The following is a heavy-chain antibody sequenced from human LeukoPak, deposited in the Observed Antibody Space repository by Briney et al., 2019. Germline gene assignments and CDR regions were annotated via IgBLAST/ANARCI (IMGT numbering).Heavy chain of an antibody. D-gene: IGHD2-21*01. CDR3: ARDSSEFRSLIPH. CDR2: IIPIFGTA. CDR1: GGTFSSHA. Sequence: SVKVSCKASGGTFSSHAISWVRQAPGQGLEWMGGIIPIFGTAKYAQKFLGRVTITADESTSTAYMELSSLRSEDTAVYYCARDSSEFRSLIPHWGQGTLVTVSS. J-gene: IGHJ1*01. V-gene: IGHV1-69*13.